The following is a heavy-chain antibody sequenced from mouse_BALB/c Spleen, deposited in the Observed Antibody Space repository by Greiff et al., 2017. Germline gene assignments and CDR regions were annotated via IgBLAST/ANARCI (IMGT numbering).Heavy chain of an antibody. CDR1: GFTFSSYA. Sequence: EVKLMESGGGLVKPGGSLKLSCAASGFTFSSYAMSWVRQSPEKRLEWVAEISSGGSYTYYPDTVTGRFTISRDNAKNTLYLEMSSLRSEDTAMYYCARDRGYDPAWFAYWGQGTLVTVSA. V-gene: IGHV5-9-4*01. CDR3: ARDRGYDPAWFAY. J-gene: IGHJ3*01. D-gene: IGHD2-3*01. CDR2: ISSGGSYT.